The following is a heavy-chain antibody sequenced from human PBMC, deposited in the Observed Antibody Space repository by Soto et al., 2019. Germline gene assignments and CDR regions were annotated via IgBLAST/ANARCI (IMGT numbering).Heavy chain of an antibody. CDR2: IYWDDDK. V-gene: IGHV2-5*02. D-gene: IGHD6-13*01. J-gene: IGHJ4*02. CDR3: AHRLAATGLFDY. CDR1: GFSLSTSGVG. Sequence: QITLKESGPTLVKPTQTLTLTCTFSGFSLSTSGVGVGWIRQPPGKALEWLALIYWDDDKRYSPSLKSRLTITKVTSKNQVVLTMTNMEPVDTATYYSAHRLAATGLFDYWAQGTLVTVSS.